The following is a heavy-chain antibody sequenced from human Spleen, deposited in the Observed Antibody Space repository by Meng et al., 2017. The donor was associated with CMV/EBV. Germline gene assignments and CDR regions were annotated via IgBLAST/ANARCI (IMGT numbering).Heavy chain of an antibody. CDR1: YY. V-gene: IGHV4-39*07. D-gene: IGHD3-10*01. J-gene: IGHJ6*02. CDR3: VRITYRSSQPRYYYYYGMDV. CDR2: IYYSGTT. Sequence: YYWGWVRQPPRKRLEWIGNIYYSGTTSYNPSLTSRVTISLDTSKNQFSLNLSSVTAADTAMYYCVRITYRSSQPRYYYYYGMDVWGQGTTVTVSS.